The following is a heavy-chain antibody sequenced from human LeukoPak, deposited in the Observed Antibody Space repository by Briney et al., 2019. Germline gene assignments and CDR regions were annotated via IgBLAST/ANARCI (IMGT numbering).Heavy chain of an antibody. Sequence: GASVKVSCKASGYSFISSDINWVRQAPGQGLEWMGWVNTYSGNPTYAQDFTGRFVFSLDTSVSTAYLQISSLKAEDTAVYYCAISRIAVTGTPLGYWGQGTLVTVSS. CDR1: GYSFISSD. J-gene: IGHJ4*02. CDR2: VNTYSGNP. CDR3: AISRIAVTGTPLGY. D-gene: IGHD6-19*01. V-gene: IGHV7-4-1*02.